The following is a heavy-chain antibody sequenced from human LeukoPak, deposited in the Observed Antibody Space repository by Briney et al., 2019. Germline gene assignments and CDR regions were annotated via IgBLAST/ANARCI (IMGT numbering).Heavy chain of an antibody. CDR1: GGSISSSSYY. Sequence: PSETLSLTCTVSGGSISSSSYYWGWIRQPPGKGLEWIGSIYYSGSTYYNPSLKSRVTISVETSKKQFSLKLSSVTAADTAVYYCARVYCSSTSCYAPFDFWGQGTLVTVSS. D-gene: IGHD2-2*01. CDR3: ARVYCSSTSCYAPFDF. CDR2: IYYSGST. V-gene: IGHV4-39*01. J-gene: IGHJ4*02.